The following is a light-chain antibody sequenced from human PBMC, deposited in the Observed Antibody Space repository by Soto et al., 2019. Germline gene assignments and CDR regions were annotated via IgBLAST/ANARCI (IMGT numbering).Light chain of an antibody. Sequence: EFVLTQSPGTLSLSPGERATLSCRASQTVRNNYLAWYQQKPGQAPRLLIYDASIRATGIPDRFSGRGSGTDFTLTISRXEPEDFAVYYCQQFSSYPLTFGGGTKVDIK. V-gene: IGKV3-20*01. CDR2: DAS. CDR3: QQFSSYPLT. CDR1: QTVRNNY. J-gene: IGKJ4*01.